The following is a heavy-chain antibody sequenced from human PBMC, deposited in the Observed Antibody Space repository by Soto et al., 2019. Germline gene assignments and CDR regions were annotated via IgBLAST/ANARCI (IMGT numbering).Heavy chain of an antibody. Sequence: ASVKVSCKASGYTFTGYAMHWVRQAPGQRLEWMGWINAGNGNTKYSQKFQGRVTITRDTSASTAYMELSSLRSEDTAVYYCARGGYCSGGSCYSVGYYGMDVWGQGTTVTVSS. J-gene: IGHJ6*02. CDR2: INAGNGNT. CDR3: ARGGYCSGGSCYSVGYYGMDV. CDR1: GYTFTGYA. V-gene: IGHV1-3*01. D-gene: IGHD2-15*01.